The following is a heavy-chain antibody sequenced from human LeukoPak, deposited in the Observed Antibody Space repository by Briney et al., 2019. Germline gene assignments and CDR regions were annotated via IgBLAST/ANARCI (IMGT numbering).Heavy chain of an antibody. CDR1: GFTFSSYG. CDR2: ISGSSSYK. CDR3: VREDVLEWLYIDV. D-gene: IGHD3-3*01. V-gene: IGHV3-21*01. J-gene: IGHJ6*03. Sequence: PGGSLRLSCAASGFTFSSYGMNWVRQAPGKGLEYVSSISGSSSYKYYADSVKGRFTISRDNAKNSLYLQMNSLRGEDTAVYYCVREDVLEWLYIDVWGKGTTVTVSS.